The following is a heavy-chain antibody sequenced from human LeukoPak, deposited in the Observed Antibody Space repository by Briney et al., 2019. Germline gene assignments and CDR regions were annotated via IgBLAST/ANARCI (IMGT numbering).Heavy chain of an antibody. CDR2: INPNSGGT. CDR3: ARGIAARPDYYYYYMDV. J-gene: IGHJ6*03. CDR1: GGTFSSYA. D-gene: IGHD6-6*01. Sequence: ASVKVSCKASGGTFSSYAISWVRQAPGQGLEWMGWINPNSGGTHYAQKLQGRVTLTRDTSISTAYMELSRLRSDDTAVYYCARGIAARPDYYYYYMDVWGKGTTVTVSS. V-gene: IGHV1-2*02.